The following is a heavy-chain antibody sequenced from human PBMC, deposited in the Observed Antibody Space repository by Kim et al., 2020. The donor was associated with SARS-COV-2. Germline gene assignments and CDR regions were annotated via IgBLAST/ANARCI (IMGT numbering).Heavy chain of an antibody. CDR3: VSAGRRTPYYFLMDV. CDR1: GDSFSYFA. Sequence: GGSLRLSCAASGDSFSYFAMHWVRQAPGKGPEWVALIWYDASTEHYAYSVKVRFTISRDNSNNQLYLQMNSLRVDDTAVYHCVSAGRRTPYYFLMDVW. J-gene: IGHJ6*01. D-gene: IGHD3-22*01. V-gene: IGHV3-33*03. CDR2: IWYDASTE.